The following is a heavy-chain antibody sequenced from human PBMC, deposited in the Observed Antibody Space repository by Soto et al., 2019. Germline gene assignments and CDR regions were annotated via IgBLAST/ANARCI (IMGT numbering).Heavy chain of an antibody. D-gene: IGHD3-3*01. V-gene: IGHV4-34*01. CDR2: INHVGIT. J-gene: IGHJ4*02. CDR1: GWSFRGFY. CDR3: ARAHDFWGGRQQPIDS. Sequence: SATLSLTRAVSGWSFRGFYWTWIRQSPGKGLEWLGDINHVGITNYNPSLKSRVSIPVDTSKSQFSLKLSSVTAADTAVYYCARAHDFWGGRQQPIDSWGQGTLVTVSS.